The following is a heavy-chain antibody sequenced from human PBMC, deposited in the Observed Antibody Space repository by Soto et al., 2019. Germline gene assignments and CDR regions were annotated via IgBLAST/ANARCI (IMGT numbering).Heavy chain of an antibody. D-gene: IGHD4-4*01. V-gene: IGHV3-30-3*01. Sequence: GGSLRLSCAASGFTFSSYAMHWFRQAPGKGLEWVAVISYDGSNKYYADSVKGRFTISRDNSKNTLYLQMNSLRAEDTAVYYCAREAIQTTVTTVYFDYWGQGTLVTVSS. CDR2: ISYDGSNK. J-gene: IGHJ4*02. CDR3: AREAIQTTVTTVYFDY. CDR1: GFTFSSYA.